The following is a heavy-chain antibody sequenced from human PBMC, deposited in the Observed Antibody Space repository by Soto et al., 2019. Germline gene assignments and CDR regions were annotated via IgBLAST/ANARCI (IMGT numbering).Heavy chain of an antibody. CDR3: AGGICSSTSCLHLHP. CDR2: INTDGSTT. Sequence: GGSLRLSCAASGFTFSTYWMHWVRQTPGKGLVWVSCINTDGSTTTYADSVKGRFTISRDNAKNTLYLQMNSLRAEDTAVYFCAGGICSSTSCLHLHPWGPGTMVTVST. CDR1: GFTFSTYW. D-gene: IGHD2-2*01. V-gene: IGHV3-74*01. J-gene: IGHJ5*02.